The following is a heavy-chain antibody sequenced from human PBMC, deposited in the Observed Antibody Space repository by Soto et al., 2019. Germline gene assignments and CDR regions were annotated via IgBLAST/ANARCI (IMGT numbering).Heavy chain of an antibody. CDR1: GGSISSGDYY. CDR3: ARDSSGYNAFDI. V-gene: IGHV4-30-4*01. Sequence: QVQLQESGPGLVKPSQTLSLTCTVSGGSISSGDYYWSWIRQPPGKGLEWIGYIYYSGSTYYNSSLKCRVTISVDTSKNQFSLKLSSVTAADTAVYYCARDSSGYNAFDIWGQGTMVTVSS. J-gene: IGHJ3*02. CDR2: IYYSGST. D-gene: IGHD3-22*01.